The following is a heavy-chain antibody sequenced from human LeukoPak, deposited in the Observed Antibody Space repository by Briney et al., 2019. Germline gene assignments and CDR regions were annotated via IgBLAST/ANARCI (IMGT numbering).Heavy chain of an antibody. J-gene: IGHJ4*02. Sequence: PGGSLRLSCAASGFTFSSKSLNWVRQAPGKGLEWVSCISSSGATIYYADSVRGRFTISRDSAKNSLYLQMNSLRGEDTAVYYCATKVPNEPAFDYWGQGTLVTVSS. CDR2: ISSSGATI. CDR1: GFTFSSKS. CDR3: ATKVPNEPAFDY. D-gene: IGHD1-14*01. V-gene: IGHV3-48*04.